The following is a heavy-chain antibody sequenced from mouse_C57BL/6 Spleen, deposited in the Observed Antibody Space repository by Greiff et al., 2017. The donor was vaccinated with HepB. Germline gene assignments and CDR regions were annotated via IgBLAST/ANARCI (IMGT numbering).Heavy chain of an antibody. CDR3: AREGFYYGSNGAMDY. J-gene: IGHJ4*01. D-gene: IGHD1-1*01. CDR1: GYTFTSYW. V-gene: IGHV1-55*01. CDR2: IYPGSGST. Sequence: QVQLQQSGAELVKPGASVKMSCKASGYTFTSYWITWVKQRPGQGLEWIGDIYPGSGSTNYNEKFKSKATLTVDTSSSTAYMQLSSLTSEDSAVYYCAREGFYYGSNGAMDYWGQGTSVTVSS.